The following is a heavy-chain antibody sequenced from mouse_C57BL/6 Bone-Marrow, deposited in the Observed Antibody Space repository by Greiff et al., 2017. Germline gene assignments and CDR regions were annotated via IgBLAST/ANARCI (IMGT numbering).Heavy chain of an antibody. V-gene: IGHV1-54*01. CDR3: EKSKNGDSWFAY. D-gene: IGHD4-1*01. CDR1: GYAFTNYL. J-gene: IGHJ3*01. CDR2: INPGSGGT. Sequence: QVQLKQSGADLVRPGTSVKVSCTASGYAFTNYLIEWVKQRPGQGLEWIGVINPGSGGTNYNEKFTGKATLTADKSSSTAYMQLSSLTSEDSAVYSGEKSKNGDSWFAYWGQGTRVTVSA.